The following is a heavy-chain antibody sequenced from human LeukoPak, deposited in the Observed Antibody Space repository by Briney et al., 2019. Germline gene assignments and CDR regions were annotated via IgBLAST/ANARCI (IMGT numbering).Heavy chain of an antibody. D-gene: IGHD2-21*02. V-gene: IGHV3-74*01. CDR2: INTDGRST. CDR1: GFTFSDYW. J-gene: IGHJ5*02. Sequence: PGGSLRLSCAASGFTFSDYWMHWVRQTPGKGLVWVSRINTDGRSTNYADSVKGRFTISRDNAQNTLYLQMNSLRAEDTAVYYCARDPRVTNWFDPWGQGTPVTVSS. CDR3: ARDPRVTNWFDP.